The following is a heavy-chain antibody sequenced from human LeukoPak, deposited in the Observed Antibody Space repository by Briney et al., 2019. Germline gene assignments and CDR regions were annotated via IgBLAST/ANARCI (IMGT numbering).Heavy chain of an antibody. Sequence: SETLSLTCTVSGGSISSSSYYWGWIRQPPGKGLEWIGSIYYSGSTYYNPSLKSRVTISVDTSKNQFSLKLSSVTAADTAVYYCARLTTVVNAFDIWGQGTMVTVSS. V-gene: IGHV4-39*07. CDR2: IYYSGST. CDR1: GGSISSSSYY. CDR3: ARLTTVVNAFDI. D-gene: IGHD4-23*01. J-gene: IGHJ3*02.